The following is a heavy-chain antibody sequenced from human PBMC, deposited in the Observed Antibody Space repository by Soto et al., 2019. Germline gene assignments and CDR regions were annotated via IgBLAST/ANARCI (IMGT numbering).Heavy chain of an antibody. Sequence: GGSLRLSCAASGFTFSSYGMHWVRQAPGKGLEWVAVIWYDGSNKYYADSVKGRFTISRDNSKNTLYLQMNSLRAEDTAVYYCARDIGPTDYYGMDVWGQGTTVTVSS. CDR2: IWYDGSNK. J-gene: IGHJ6*02. CDR3: ARDIGPTDYYGMDV. D-gene: IGHD4-17*01. CDR1: GFTFSSYG. V-gene: IGHV3-33*01.